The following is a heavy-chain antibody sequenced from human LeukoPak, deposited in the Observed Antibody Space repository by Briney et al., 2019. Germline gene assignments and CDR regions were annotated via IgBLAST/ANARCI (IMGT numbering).Heavy chain of an antibody. D-gene: IGHD3-10*01. V-gene: IGHV3-30-3*01. J-gene: IGHJ4*02. CDR2: ISYDGSNK. Sequence: GGSLRLSCAASGFTVSSSYMSWVRQAPGKGLEWGAVISYDGSNKYYADSVKGRFTISRDNSKNTLYLQMNSLRVEDTAVYYCARPGSAGSLDYWGQGTLVTVSS. CDR3: ARPGSAGSLDY. CDR1: GFTVSSSY.